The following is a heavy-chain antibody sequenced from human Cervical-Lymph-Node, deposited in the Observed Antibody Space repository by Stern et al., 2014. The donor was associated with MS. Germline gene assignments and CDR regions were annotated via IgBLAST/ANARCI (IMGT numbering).Heavy chain of an antibody. D-gene: IGHD5-24*01. CDR2: INPKNGDT. CDR3: GRGIKTFDP. J-gene: IGHJ5*02. CDR1: GFRFSDYY. V-gene: IGHV1-2*02. Sequence: QVQLVQSGAEVKKPGASVKVSCAASGFRFSDYYIHWVRQAPGKGLEWMGCINPKNGDTQSAQRFQGRVSMTRDTSISTAYMELSSLKSDDTAMYYCGRGIKTFDPWGQGTLVTVSS.